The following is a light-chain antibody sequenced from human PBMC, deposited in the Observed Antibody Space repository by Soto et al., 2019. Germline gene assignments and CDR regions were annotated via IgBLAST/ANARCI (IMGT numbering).Light chain of an antibody. V-gene: IGLV2-14*03. Sequence: QSALTQPASVSGSPGQSITISCTGTSSDVGGYNSVSWYQQHPGKAPKLMIYEVSHRPSGVSNRFSGSKSANTASLTISGLQAEDEADYYCSSFTTSTTYVFGTGTKDTV. CDR3: SSFTTSTTYV. CDR2: EVS. J-gene: IGLJ1*01. CDR1: SSDVGGYNS.